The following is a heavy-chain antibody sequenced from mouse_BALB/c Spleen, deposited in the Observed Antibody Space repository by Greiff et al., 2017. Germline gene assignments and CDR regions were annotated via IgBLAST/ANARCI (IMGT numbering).Heavy chain of an antibody. CDR1: GYTFTSYW. CDR2: INPSSGYT. D-gene: IGHD2-1*01. V-gene: IGHV1-7*01. Sequence: QVQLQQSGAELAKPGASVKMSCKASGYTFTSYWMHWVKQRPGQGLEWIGYINPSSGYTNYNQKFKDKATLTADKSSSTAYMQLSSLTSEDSAVYYCARSVGNPYFDYWGQGTTLTVSS. J-gene: IGHJ2*01. CDR3: ARSVGNPYFDY.